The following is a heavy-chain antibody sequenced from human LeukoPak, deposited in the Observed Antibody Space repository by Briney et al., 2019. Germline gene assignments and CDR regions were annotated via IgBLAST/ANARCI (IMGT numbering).Heavy chain of an antibody. CDR2: IIPIFGTA. CDR1: GGTYSSYA. Sequence: RAASVKVSCKASGGTYSSYAISWVRQAPGQGLEWMGGIIPIFGTANYAQKFQGRVTITADESTSTAYIELSSLRSEDTAVYYCATLSGYSSSSRTLDYWGQGTLVTVSS. D-gene: IGHD6-6*01. V-gene: IGHV1-69*13. J-gene: IGHJ4*02. CDR3: ATLSGYSSSSRTLDY.